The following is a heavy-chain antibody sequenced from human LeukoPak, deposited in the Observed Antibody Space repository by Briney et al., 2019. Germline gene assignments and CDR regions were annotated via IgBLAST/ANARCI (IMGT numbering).Heavy chain of an antibody. D-gene: IGHD2-2*02. J-gene: IGHJ5*02. Sequence: GASVKVSCKASGGTFSNYGISWVRQGPGQGLEWMGGIIPIFGSANYAQKFQGRVTITTDESTSTAYMELSSLRSEDTATYYCASTRYCSSTSCYIKDWFDPWGQGTLVTVSS. CDR3: ASTRYCSSTSCYIKDWFDP. V-gene: IGHV1-69*05. CDR1: GGTFSNYG. CDR2: IIPIFGSA.